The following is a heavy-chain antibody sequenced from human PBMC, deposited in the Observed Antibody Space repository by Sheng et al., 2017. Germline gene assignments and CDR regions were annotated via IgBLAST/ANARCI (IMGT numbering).Heavy chain of an antibody. CDR3: ARVPQGDFSSAYYGGYQSFYMDV. CDR1: GFNFSDYY. J-gene: IGHJ6*03. V-gene: IGHV3-11*04. D-gene: IGHD3-3*01. CDR2: HGRSDSTI. Sequence: QVQLVESGGGLVKPGGSLRLSCAASGFNFSDYYITWIRQAPGKGLEWVSNHGRSDSTISYADSVKGRFTISRDNAKNSMHLQMNSLRAEDTAVYYCARVPQGDFSSAYYGGYQSFYMDVWGKGTTVTVSS.